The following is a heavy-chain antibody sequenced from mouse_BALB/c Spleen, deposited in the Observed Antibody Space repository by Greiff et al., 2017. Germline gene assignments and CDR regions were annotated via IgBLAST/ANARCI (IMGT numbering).Heavy chain of an antibody. V-gene: IGHV1-12*01. CDR3: ARGGSSLFAY. Sequence: LQQPGAELVKPGASVKMSCKASGYTFTSYNMHWVKQTPGQGLEWIGAIYPGNGDTSYNQKFKGKATLTADKSSSTAYMQLSSLTSEDSAVYYCARGGSSLFAYWGQGTLVTVSA. CDR2: IYPGNGDT. CDR1: GYTFTSYN. D-gene: IGHD6-2*01. J-gene: IGHJ3*01.